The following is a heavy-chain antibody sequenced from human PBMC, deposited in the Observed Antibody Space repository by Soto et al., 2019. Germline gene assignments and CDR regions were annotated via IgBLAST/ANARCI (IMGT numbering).Heavy chain of an antibody. CDR1: GDTFNFYT. CDR3: ATSFGSGSRAFDY. Sequence: QVQLVQSGAEVKKPGSSVKVSCKASGDTFNFYTINWVRQAPGLGLEWMGRFNPILSFSNSALKFQGRVTLTADKSTSTAYMMLSSLRSEDTAIYYCATSFGSGSRAFDYWGQGALVIVSS. CDR2: FNPILSFS. D-gene: IGHD3-10*01. J-gene: IGHJ4*02. V-gene: IGHV1-69*02.